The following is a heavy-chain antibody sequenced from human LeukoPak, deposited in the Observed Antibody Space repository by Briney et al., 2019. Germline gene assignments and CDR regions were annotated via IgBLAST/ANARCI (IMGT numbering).Heavy chain of an antibody. J-gene: IGHJ4*02. Sequence: GRSLRLSCAASGFTFSDHYMDWVRQAPGKGLEWVGRSRSKVDSYTTEYAASVKGRFTISRDDSKNSLCLQMDSLRTEDTAVYYCARDELMVRGVTVVWGQGTLVTVSS. CDR2: SRSKVDSYTT. CDR3: ARDELMVRGVTVV. V-gene: IGHV3-72*01. CDR1: GFTFSDHY. D-gene: IGHD3-10*01.